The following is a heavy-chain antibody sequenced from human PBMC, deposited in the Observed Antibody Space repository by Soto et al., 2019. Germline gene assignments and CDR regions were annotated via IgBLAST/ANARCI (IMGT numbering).Heavy chain of an antibody. Sequence: SETLSLTCTVSGGSISSSYWSWIRQPPGKGLEWIGYIYDSGSTYYNSSPKSRVTMSVDTSKNQFSLKLSSVTAADTAVYYCARQLIYSGQGTPVTVSS. CDR2: IYDSGST. CDR1: GGSISSSY. V-gene: IGHV4-59*08. CDR3: ARQLIY. D-gene: IGHD6-13*01. J-gene: IGHJ4*02.